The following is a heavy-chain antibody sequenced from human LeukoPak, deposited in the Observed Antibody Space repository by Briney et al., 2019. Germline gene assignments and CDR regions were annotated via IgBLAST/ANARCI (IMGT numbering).Heavy chain of an antibody. J-gene: IGHJ4*02. D-gene: IGHD3-10*01. CDR1: GFDFSSYA. CDR2: ISRRDDYT. Sequence: PGGSLRLSCAASGFDFSSYAMSWVRQPPGKGLEWVSVISRRDDYTYYADSVKGRFTISRDNSKNTLYLQMNSLRAEDTAVYYCANDYRSGSFHDFWGQGTLGTVSS. CDR3: ANDYRSGSFHDF. V-gene: IGHV3-23*01.